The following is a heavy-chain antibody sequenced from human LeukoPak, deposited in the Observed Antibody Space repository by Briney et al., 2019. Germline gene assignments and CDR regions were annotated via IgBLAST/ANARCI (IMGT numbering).Heavy chain of an antibody. J-gene: IGHJ4*02. CDR3: ARDLGDFELGSDY. V-gene: IGHV1-3*01. CDR1: GYTFTGYA. D-gene: IGHD1-7*01. Sequence: APVKVSCKASGYTFTGYAMHWVRQAPGQRLEWMGWINAGNGNTKYSQKFQGRVTITRDTSASTAYMELSSLRSEDTAVYYCARDLGDFELGSDYWGQGTLVTVSS. CDR2: INAGNGNT.